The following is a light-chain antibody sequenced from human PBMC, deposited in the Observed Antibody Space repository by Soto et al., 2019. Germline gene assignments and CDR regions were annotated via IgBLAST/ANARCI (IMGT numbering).Light chain of an antibody. V-gene: IGKV3-20*01. CDR1: QSVNSNY. CDR2: GAS. Sequence: DIVLTQSPGTLSLSPGDRATLSCRSSQSVNSNYLAWYQQKPGQAPRLLIFGASTRATGIPDRFRGSGSGTDSTLTINRLEPEDFAVYYCQQYGRTFGQGTKLEIK. J-gene: IGKJ2*01. CDR3: QQYGRT.